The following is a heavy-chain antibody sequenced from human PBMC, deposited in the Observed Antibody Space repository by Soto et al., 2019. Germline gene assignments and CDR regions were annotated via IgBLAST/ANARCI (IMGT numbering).Heavy chain of an antibody. J-gene: IGHJ4*02. Sequence: GGSLRLSCAAPRFIFISYGMHWVRQAPGKGLEWLAVTSYDGNNKYYGDSVKGRFTISRDESKNTLYLQMNNLRAEDTAVYYCAGETPYYDRSGSLPFGYWGQGTLVTVSS. CDR1: RFIFISYG. CDR2: TSYDGNNK. CDR3: AGETPYYDRSGSLPFGY. D-gene: IGHD3-22*01. V-gene: IGHV3-30*03.